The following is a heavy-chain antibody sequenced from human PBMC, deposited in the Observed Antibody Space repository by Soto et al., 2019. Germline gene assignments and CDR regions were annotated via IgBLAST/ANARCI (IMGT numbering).Heavy chain of an antibody. CDR3: ARDAGKGYYYYGMDV. V-gene: IGHV4-31*03. Sequence: PSETLSLTCTVSGGSISSGGYYWSWIRQHPGKGLEWIGYIYYSGSTYYNPSLKSRVTISVDTSKNQFSLKLSSVTAADTAVYYCARDAGKGYYYYGMDVWGQGTTVTVSS. D-gene: IGHD1-1*01. CDR1: GGSISSGGYY. J-gene: IGHJ6*02. CDR2: IYYSGST.